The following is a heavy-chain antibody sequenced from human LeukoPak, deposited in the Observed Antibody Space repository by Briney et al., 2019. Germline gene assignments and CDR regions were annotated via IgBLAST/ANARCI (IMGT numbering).Heavy chain of an antibody. CDR3: ARLQYCTDGVCSFAFDI. CDR1: GGSISSSTYY. CDR2: IYYSGST. J-gene: IGHJ3*02. Sequence: PSETLSLTCTVSGGSISSSTYYCVWIRQPPGKGLEWIGSIYYSGSTYYNPSLKSRDTISGDTSKNQFSLKLNSVTAADTAVYYCARLQYCTDGVCSFAFDIWGQGTMVTVSS. D-gene: IGHD2-8*01. V-gene: IGHV4-39*01.